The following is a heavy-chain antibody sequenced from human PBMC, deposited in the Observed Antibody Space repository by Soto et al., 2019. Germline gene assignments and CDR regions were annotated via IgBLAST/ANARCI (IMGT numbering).Heavy chain of an antibody. D-gene: IGHD3-22*01. CDR1: GGSFSGYY. CDR3: ARRGGYYDSSGYGRYYYYYYGMDV. V-gene: IGHV4-34*01. CDR2: INHSGST. J-gene: IGHJ6*02. Sequence: PSETLSLTCAVYGGSFSGYYWSWIRQPPGKGLEWIGEINHSGSTNYNPSLKSRVTISVDTSKNQFSLKLSSVTAADTAVYYCARRGGYYDSSGYGRYYYYYYGMDVGGQGTTVTV.